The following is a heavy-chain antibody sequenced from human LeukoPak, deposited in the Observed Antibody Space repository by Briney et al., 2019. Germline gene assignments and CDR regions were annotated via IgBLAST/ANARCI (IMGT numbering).Heavy chain of an antibody. V-gene: IGHV1-69*05. CDR2: IIPIFGTA. D-gene: IGHD2-15*01. J-gene: IGHJ5*02. CDR3: ARDVGWFDP. Sequence: GASVKVSCKASGGTFSSYAISWVRQAPGQGLEWMGGIIPIFGTANYAQKLQGRVTMTTDTSTSTAYMELRSLRSDDTAVYYCARDVGWFDPWGQGTLVTVSS. CDR1: GGTFSSYA.